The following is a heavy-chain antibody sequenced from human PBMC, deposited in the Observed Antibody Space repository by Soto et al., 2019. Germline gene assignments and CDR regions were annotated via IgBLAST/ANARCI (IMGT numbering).Heavy chain of an antibody. CDR3: AKAVGYTYGPPYYFGY. J-gene: IGHJ4*02. CDR2: ISGSGDII. V-gene: IGHV3-23*01. Sequence: QPGWSLRLSCAASGFTFSSYAMNGVRQAPGKGLEWVSSISGSGDIIKYADSVRGRFTISRDNSKNTLYLQMNSLRAEDTAVYYCAKAVGYTYGPPYYFGYCGQGTLVTVSS. CDR1: GFTFSSYA. D-gene: IGHD5-18*01.